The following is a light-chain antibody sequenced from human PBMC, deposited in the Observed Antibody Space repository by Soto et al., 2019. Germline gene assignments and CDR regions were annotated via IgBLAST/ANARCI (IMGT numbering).Light chain of an antibody. CDR1: QSVSSSY. CDR3: QQDGSSPVFT. J-gene: IGKJ3*01. CDR2: GAS. Sequence: EIGLTQSPGTLSLSPGERATLSCRASQSVSSSYLAWYQQKPGQAPRLLIYGASSRATGIPDRFSGSGSGTDFTLTISRLGPEDFAVYYCQQDGSSPVFTFGPGTKVDIK. V-gene: IGKV3-20*01.